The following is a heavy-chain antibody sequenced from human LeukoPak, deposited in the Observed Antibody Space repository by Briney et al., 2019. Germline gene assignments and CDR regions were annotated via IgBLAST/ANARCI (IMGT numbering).Heavy chain of an antibody. D-gene: IGHD2-2*01. CDR1: GGSFSGYY. CDR3: ARAGYCSSTTCPDAFDI. J-gene: IGHJ3*02. V-gene: IGHV4-34*01. CDR2: INHSGST. Sequence: PSGTLSLTCAVYGGSFSGYYWSWVRQPPGKGLEWIGEINHSGSTNYNPSLKSRVTISVDTSKNQFSLKLSSVTAADTAVYYCARAGYCSSTTCPDAFDIWGQGTKVTVSS.